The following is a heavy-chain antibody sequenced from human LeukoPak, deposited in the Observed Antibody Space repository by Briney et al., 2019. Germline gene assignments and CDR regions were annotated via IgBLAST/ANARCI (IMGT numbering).Heavy chain of an antibody. J-gene: IGHJ3*02. CDR1: GFTFSSYD. V-gene: IGHV3-13*01. D-gene: IGHD2-21*02. Sequence: GGSLRLSCAASGFTFSSYDMHWVRQATRKGLEWVSAIGTAGDTYYPGSVKGRFTISRENAKNSLYLQMNSLRAGDTAVYYCARRCGGDCFDAFDIWGQGTMVTVSS. CDR3: ARRCGGDCFDAFDI. CDR2: IGTAGDT.